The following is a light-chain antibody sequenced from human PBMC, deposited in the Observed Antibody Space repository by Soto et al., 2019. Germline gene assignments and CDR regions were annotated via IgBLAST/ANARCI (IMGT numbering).Light chain of an antibody. Sequence: SVLTQPPSVSAAPGQKVTISCSGSSSSIGSNYVSWFQQLPGTAPKLLISENNKRPSGIPDRFSGSKSGTSATLDITGLQTGDEVDYYGRTWDNSLSAGVFVPGTKVTVL. CDR1: SSSIGSNY. CDR2: ENN. CDR3: RTWDNSLSAGV. V-gene: IGLV1-51*02. J-gene: IGLJ1*01.